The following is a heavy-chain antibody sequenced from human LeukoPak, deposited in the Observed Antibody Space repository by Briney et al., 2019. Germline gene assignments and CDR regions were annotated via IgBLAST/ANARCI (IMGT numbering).Heavy chain of an antibody. CDR1: GFPFSSYW. CDR3: ATLSSGGSGSYHHY. Sequence: GGSLRLSCAASGFPFSSYWMSWVRQAPGKGLEWVANIKQEGSEKYYVDFVKGRFRISRDNSKSTLFLQMNSLRVEDTAIYYCATLSSGGSGSYHHYWGQGTLVTVSS. D-gene: IGHD3-10*01. CDR2: IKQEGSEK. J-gene: IGHJ4*02. V-gene: IGHV3-7*05.